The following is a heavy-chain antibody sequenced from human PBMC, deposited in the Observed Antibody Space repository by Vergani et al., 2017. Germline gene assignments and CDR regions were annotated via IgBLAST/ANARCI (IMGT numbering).Heavy chain of an antibody. CDR3: ASDVVDRYYYYGMDV. D-gene: IGHD2-21*01. CDR1: GGSISSYY. V-gene: IGHV3-66*02. CDR2: IYSGGST. J-gene: IGHJ6*02. Sequence: VQLQESGPGLVKPSETLSLTCTVSGGSISSYYWSWIRQPPGKGLEWVSVIYSGGSTYYADSVKGRFTISRDNSKNTLYLQMNSLRAEDTAVYYCASDVVDRYYYYGMDVWGQGTTVTVSS.